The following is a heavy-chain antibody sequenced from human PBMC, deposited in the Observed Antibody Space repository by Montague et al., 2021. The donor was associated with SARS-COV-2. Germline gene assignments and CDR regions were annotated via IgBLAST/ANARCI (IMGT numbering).Heavy chain of an antibody. CDR1: GFSLTTSGVG. J-gene: IGHJ5*01. D-gene: IGHD3-10*01. CDR3: AHSPISLVRRIIPNWFDS. Sequence: PALVKPTQTLTLTCAFYGFSLTTSGVGVGWIRQPPGKALEWLALIYWNDDKRYSPSLKSRLTITKDTSKNQVVLIMTNMDPVDTATYYCAHSPISLVRRIIPNWFDSWGQGTLVTASS. CDR2: IYWNDDK. V-gene: IGHV2-5*01.